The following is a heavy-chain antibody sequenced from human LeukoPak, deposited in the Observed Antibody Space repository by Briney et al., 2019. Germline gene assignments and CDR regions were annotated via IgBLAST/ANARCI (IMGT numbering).Heavy chain of an antibody. J-gene: IGHJ4*02. V-gene: IGHV1-18*01. Sequence: ASVKVSFKASGYTFTSYGISWARQAPGQGLEWMGWISAYNGNTNYAQTLQGRVILTTDTSTSTAYMELRSLRSDDTAVYYCARDYTGTYPFDHWGQGTLVTVSS. D-gene: IGHD1-26*01. CDR1: GYTFTSYG. CDR3: ARDYTGTYPFDH. CDR2: ISAYNGNT.